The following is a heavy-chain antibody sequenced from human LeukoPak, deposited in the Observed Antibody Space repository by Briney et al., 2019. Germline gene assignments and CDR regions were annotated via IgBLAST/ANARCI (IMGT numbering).Heavy chain of an antibody. J-gene: IGHJ4*02. CDR3: ARGPYFDY. Sequence: GGPLKPSGAASGFTFVGNWMSGFGQAPGKGLEWVANIKQDGSEKYYVDSVKGRFAISRDNAKNSLYLQMNSLRAEDTAVYYCARGPYFDYWGQGTLVTVSS. CDR2: IKQDGSEK. V-gene: IGHV3-7*03. CDR1: GFTFVGNW.